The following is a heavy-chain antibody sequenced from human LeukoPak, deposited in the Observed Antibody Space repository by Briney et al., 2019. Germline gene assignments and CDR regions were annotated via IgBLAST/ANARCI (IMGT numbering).Heavy chain of an antibody. CDR1: GYTFTGYY. V-gene: IGHV1-2*02. D-gene: IGHD3-22*01. J-gene: IGHJ6*03. CDR2: INPNSGGT. CDR3: ARQDHGSSGYYWYYYYYMDV. Sequence: GASVKVSCKASGYTFTGYYMHWVRQAPGQGLEWMGWINPNSGGTNYAQKFQGRVTMTRDTSISTAYMELSRLRSDDTAVYYCARQDHGSSGYYWYYYYYMDVWGKGTTVTVSS.